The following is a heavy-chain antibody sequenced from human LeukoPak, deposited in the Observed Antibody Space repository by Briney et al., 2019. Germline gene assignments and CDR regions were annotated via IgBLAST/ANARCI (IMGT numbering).Heavy chain of an antibody. CDR1: GFTFSSYE. D-gene: IGHD6-13*01. CDR2: ISSSGSTI. Sequence: GGSLRLSCAASGFTFSSYEMNWVRQAPGKGLEWVSYISSSGSTIYYADSVKGRFTISRDNSKNTLYLQMNSLRAEDTAVYYCAKDLISSSWFYFDYWGQGTLVTVSS. CDR3: AKDLISSSWFYFDY. J-gene: IGHJ4*02. V-gene: IGHV3-48*03.